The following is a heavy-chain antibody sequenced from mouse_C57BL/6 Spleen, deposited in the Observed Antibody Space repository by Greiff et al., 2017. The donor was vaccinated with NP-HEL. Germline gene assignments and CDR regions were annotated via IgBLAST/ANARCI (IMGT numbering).Heavy chain of an antibody. CDR1: GYTFTSYW. V-gene: IGHV1-52*01. D-gene: IGHD1-1*01. J-gene: IGHJ2*01. CDR2: IDPSDSET. Sequence: QVQLQQPGAELVRPGSSVKLSCKASGYTFTSYWMHWVKQRPIQGLEWIGNIDPSDSETHYNQKFKDKATLTVDISSSTAYMQLSSLTSDDSAVDYVARRLRYYFDYWGQGTTLTVSA. CDR3: ARRLRYYFDY.